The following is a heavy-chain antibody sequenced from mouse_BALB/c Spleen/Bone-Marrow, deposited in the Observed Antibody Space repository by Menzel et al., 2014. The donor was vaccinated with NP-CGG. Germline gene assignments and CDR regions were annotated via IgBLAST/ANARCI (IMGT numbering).Heavy chain of an antibody. D-gene: IGHD1-1*01. CDR3: ARGGGSSYNYAMDY. CDR1: GDSITSGY. V-gene: IGHV3-8*02. CDR2: ISYSGST. Sequence: EVKLMESGPSLVKPSQTLSLTCSVTGDSITSGYWNWIRKFPGNKLEYMGYISYSGSTYYNSSLKSRISITRDTSKNQYYLQLNSVTTEDTATYYCARGGGSSYNYAMDYWGQGTSVTVSS. J-gene: IGHJ4*01.